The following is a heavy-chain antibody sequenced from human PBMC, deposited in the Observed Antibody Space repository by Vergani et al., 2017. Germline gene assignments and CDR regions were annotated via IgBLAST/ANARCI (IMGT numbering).Heavy chain of an antibody. CDR2: TWYDGNNK. D-gene: IGHD3-10*02. V-gene: IGHV3-33*01. Sequence: QVQLVESGGGVVQPGRSLRISCAASGFTFNQYGMHWVRQAPGKGLGWVAVTWYDGNNKQYADSVKGRFTISRDNSKSTMYLQMNSLGDEDTGVYYCARDLRLLCNQFDPWGQGTLVTVSS. CDR1: GFTFNQYG. J-gene: IGHJ5*02. CDR3: ARDLRLLCNQFDP.